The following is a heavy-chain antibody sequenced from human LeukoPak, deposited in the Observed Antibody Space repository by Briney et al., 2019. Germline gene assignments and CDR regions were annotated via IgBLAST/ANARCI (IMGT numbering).Heavy chain of an antibody. CDR2: FDPEDGET. Sequence: GASVTVSGTVSGYTLTELSMHWVRQAPGKGLEWMGGFDPEDGETIYAQKFQGRVTMTEDTSTETAYMELSSLRSEDTAVYYCATSDPRVLTGYYLPHFDYWGQGTLVTVSS. D-gene: IGHD3-9*01. CDR3: ATSDPRVLTGYYLPHFDY. J-gene: IGHJ4*02. V-gene: IGHV1-24*01. CDR1: GYTLTELS.